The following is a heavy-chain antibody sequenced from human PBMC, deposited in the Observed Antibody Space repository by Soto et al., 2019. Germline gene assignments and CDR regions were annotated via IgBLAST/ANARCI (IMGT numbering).Heavy chain of an antibody. CDR1: GYSFTSYW. J-gene: IGHJ3*02. V-gene: IGHV5-51*01. D-gene: IGHD3-3*01. Sequence: GESLKISCKGSGYSFTSYWIGWVRQMPGKGLEWMGIIYPGDSDTRYSPSFQGQVTISADKSISTAYLQWSSLKASDTAMYYCAGPYYDFWSGYYGGNDAFDIWGQGTMVTVSS. CDR2: IYPGDSDT. CDR3: AGPYYDFWSGYYGGNDAFDI.